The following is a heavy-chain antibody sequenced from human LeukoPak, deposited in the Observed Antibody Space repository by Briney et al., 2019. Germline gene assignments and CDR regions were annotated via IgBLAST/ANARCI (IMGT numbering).Heavy chain of an antibody. V-gene: IGHV4-34*01. D-gene: IGHD2-15*01. Sequence: SETLSLTCAVYGGSFSGYYWSWIRQPPGKGLEWIGEIYHSGSTNYNPSLKSRVTISVDTSKNQFSLKLSSVTAADTAVYYCASRYCSGGSCYVDDAFDIWGQGTMVTVSS. CDR1: GGSFSGYY. CDR2: IYHSGST. CDR3: ASRYCSGGSCYVDDAFDI. J-gene: IGHJ3*02.